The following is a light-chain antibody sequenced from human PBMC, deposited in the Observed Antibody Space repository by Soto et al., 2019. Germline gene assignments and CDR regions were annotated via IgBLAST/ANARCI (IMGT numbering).Light chain of an antibody. CDR2: DAS. V-gene: IGKV3-11*02. J-gene: IGKJ3*01. CDR1: QSVSSY. Sequence: EIVLTQSPATLSLSPGERATLSCRASQSVSSYLAWYQQKPGQDPRLLIYDASNRATGIPARFSGSGCGRDFTLIIGSLEHEDFAVYYCQQRSVWPPFTFGPGTKVDIK. CDR3: QQRSVWPPFT.